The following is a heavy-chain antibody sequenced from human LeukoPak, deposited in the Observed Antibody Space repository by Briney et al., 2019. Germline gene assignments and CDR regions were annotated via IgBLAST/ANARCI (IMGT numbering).Heavy chain of an antibody. V-gene: IGHV1-2*02. Sequence: ASVKVSCKASGGTFSSYAISWVRQAPGQGLEWMGWINPNSGGTIYAQKFQGRVTMTRDTSISTVYMELSRLRSDDTAVYYCARAPPITRGPFDPWGQGTPVTVSS. CDR2: INPNSGGT. CDR3: ARAPPITRGPFDP. J-gene: IGHJ5*02. D-gene: IGHD3-10*01. CDR1: GGTFSSYA.